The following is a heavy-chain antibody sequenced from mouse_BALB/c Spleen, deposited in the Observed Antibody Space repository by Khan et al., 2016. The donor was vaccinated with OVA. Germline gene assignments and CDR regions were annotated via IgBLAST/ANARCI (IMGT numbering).Heavy chain of an antibody. D-gene: IGHD1-1*01. CDR2: ISSGGSYT. CDR3: RRPPVTTVVATSYWFFDV. CDR1: GFTFSSYA. J-gene: IGHJ1*01. Sequence: EVELVESGGGLVQPGGSLKLSCAASGFTFSSYAMSWVRQTPEKRLEWVATISSGGSYTYYPDSVKGRFTISRDNAKNTLYLQMSSLRSEDTAMYYCRRPPVTTVVATSYWFFDVWGAGTTVTVSS. V-gene: IGHV5-9-3*01.